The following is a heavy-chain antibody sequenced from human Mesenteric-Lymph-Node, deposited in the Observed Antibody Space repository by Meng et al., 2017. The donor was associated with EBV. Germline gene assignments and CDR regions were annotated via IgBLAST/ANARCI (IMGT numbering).Heavy chain of an antibody. V-gene: IGHV3-30-3*01. J-gene: IGHJ4*02. CDR2: VSKDGSNK. Sequence: QVQLVESGGVVVQPGRCLRLSCAASGFTFSNYPMHWVRQAPGKGLEWVAVVSKDGSNKFYTDSVKGRFTISRDNSKNTLYLQMNSLRAEGTAVYYCARDGYYYDSSGHTPIDYWGQGPRVTVYS. CDR1: GFTFSNYP. D-gene: IGHD3-22*01. CDR3: ARDGYYYDSSGHTPIDY.